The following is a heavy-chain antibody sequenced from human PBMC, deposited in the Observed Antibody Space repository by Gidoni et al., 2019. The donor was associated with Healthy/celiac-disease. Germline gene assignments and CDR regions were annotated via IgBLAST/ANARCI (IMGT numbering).Heavy chain of an antibody. J-gene: IGHJ3*02. Sequence: QVQLQESGPGLVKPSETLSITCTVPGGSISSYYWSWIRQPPGKGLEWIWYIYYSGSTNYNPSLKSRVTISVDTSKNQFSLKLSSVTAADTAVYYCARGSSWYLGAFDIWGQGTMVTVSS. CDR3: ARGSSWYLGAFDI. D-gene: IGHD6-13*01. CDR2: IYYSGST. V-gene: IGHV4-59*01. CDR1: GGSISSYY.